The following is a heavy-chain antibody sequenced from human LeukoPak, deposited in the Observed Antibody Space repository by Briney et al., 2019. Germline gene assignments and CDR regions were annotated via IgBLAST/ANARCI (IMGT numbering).Heavy chain of an antibody. V-gene: IGHV3-30*02. CDR2: IQNDGSNE. CDR3: MKDKTTH. CDR1: GFIFSNYG. D-gene: IGHD1-1*01. J-gene: IGHJ4*02. Sequence: PGGSLRLSCAASGFIFSNYGMHWVRQAPGKGLEWVTFIQNDGSNEFYADSVKGRFTISRDNSKNTLYLQMNSLRPEDTAVYYCMKDKTTHWCQGTLVTVSS.